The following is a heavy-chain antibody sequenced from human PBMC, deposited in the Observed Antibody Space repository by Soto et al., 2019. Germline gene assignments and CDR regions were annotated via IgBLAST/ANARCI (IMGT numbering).Heavy chain of an antibody. CDR3: ARGGVVVVPYYMDV. CDR2: ISSNGGST. D-gene: IGHD2-15*01. J-gene: IGHJ6*03. V-gene: IGHV3-64*01. CDR1: GFTFSSYA. Sequence: EVQLVESGGGLVQPGGSLRLSCAASGFTFSSYAMHWVRQAPGKGLEYVSAISSNGGSTYYANSVKGRFTISRDNSKNTLYLKMGSLRAEDMAVYYCARGGVVVVPYYMDVWGKGTTVTVSS.